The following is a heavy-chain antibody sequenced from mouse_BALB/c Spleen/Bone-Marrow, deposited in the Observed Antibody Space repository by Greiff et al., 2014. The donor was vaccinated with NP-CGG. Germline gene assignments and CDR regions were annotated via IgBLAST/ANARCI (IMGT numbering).Heavy chain of an antibody. D-gene: IGHD4-1*01. J-gene: IGHJ4*01. CDR3: ARWEYYAMDY. V-gene: IGHV14-3*02. CDR2: IDPASGNT. CDR1: GFNIKDTY. Sequence: EVKLVESGAELVKPGASVKLSCTASGFNIKDTYMHWVKQRPEQGLEWIGRIDPASGNTKYDPKFQGKATITADTSSNPAYLQLSSQTSEDTAVYYCARWEYYAMDYWGQGTSVTVSS.